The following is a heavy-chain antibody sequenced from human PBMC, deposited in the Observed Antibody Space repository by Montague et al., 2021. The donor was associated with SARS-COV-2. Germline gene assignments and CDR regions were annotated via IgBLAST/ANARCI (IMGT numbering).Heavy chain of an antibody. CDR3: ARHVRSLMVRGPDFDY. D-gene: IGHD3-10*01. Sequence: SETLSLTCTVSGGSISSSSYYRGWIRQPPGKGLEWIGSIYYSGTTYYNPSLKSRVTISVDTSKNQFSLKLSSVTAADTAVYYCARHVRSLMVRGPDFDYWGQGTLVTVSS. CDR2: IYYSGTT. J-gene: IGHJ4*02. CDR1: GGSISSSSYY. V-gene: IGHV4-39*01.